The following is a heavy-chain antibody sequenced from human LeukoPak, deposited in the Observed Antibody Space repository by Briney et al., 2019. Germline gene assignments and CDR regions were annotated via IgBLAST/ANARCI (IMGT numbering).Heavy chain of an antibody. CDR3: ARVRVEAWFLFGRQAAPAYFDY. J-gene: IGHJ4*02. D-gene: IGHD3-16*01. V-gene: IGHV4-34*01. CDR1: GGSFSGYY. Sequence: PSETLSLTCAVYGGSFSGYYWSWIRQPPGKGLEWIGEINHSGSTNYNPSLKSRVTISVDTSKNQFSLKLSSVTAADTAVYYCARVRVEAWFLFGRQAAPAYFDYWGQGTLVTFSS. CDR2: INHSGST.